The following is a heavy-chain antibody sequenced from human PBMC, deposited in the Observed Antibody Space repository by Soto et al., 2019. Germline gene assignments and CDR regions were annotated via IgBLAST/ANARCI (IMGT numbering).Heavy chain of an antibody. Sequence: QVQLQESGPGLVKPSGTLSLTCAVSGGSISSSYWWSWVRQPPGKGLEWNGEIYHSGSTNYNTSLKSRVTISVDKSKNQFSLKVTSVTAADTAVYYCARVSGSYYYGMDVWGQGTTVTVSS. CDR2: IYHSGST. V-gene: IGHV4-4*02. CDR3: ARVSGSYYYGMDV. J-gene: IGHJ6*02. CDR1: GGSISSSYW.